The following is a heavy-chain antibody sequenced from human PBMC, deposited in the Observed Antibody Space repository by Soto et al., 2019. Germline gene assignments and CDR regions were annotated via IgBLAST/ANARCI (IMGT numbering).Heavy chain of an antibody. Sequence: GGSLRLSCAASGFTFSNFWMHWVRQAPGKGLVWVSHINSDGSDSTHADSVRGRFTISRDNARNSVFLHLNSLRAEDTAVYYCARDNDGAQFASSYNDLWGQGTLVTVSS. V-gene: IGHV3-74*01. CDR2: INSDGSDS. D-gene: IGHD6-6*01. CDR3: ARDNDGAQFASSYNDL. J-gene: IGHJ5*02. CDR1: GFTFSNFW.